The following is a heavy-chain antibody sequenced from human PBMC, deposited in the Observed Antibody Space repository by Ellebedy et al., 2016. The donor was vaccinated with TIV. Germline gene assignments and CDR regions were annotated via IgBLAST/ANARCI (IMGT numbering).Heavy chain of an antibody. CDR2: IFSKDEK. CDR1: GFLLNNIIMG. V-gene: IGHV2-26*01. D-gene: IGHD2-21*02. Sequence: SGPTLVKPTETLTLTCTVPGFLLNNIIMGVSWFRQPTGKALEWLATIFSKDEKSYKTSLKSRLTISKDTAKSQVILNMTDLDPLDTATYYGARALRYCGGDCSYKFDYWGQGTLVPVSS. J-gene: IGHJ4*02. CDR3: ARALRYCGGDCSYKFDY.